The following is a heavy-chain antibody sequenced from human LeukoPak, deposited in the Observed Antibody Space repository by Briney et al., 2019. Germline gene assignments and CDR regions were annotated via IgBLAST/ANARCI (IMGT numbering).Heavy chain of an antibody. D-gene: IGHD6-13*01. J-gene: IGHJ4*02. CDR2: ISSSSSYI. Sequence: GGSLRLSCAASGFTFSSYSMNWVRQAPGKGLEWVSSISSSSSYIYYADSVKGRFTISRDNAKNSLYLQVNSLRAEDTAVYYCARADSSSWTGTMFPSDYWGQGTLVTVSS. CDR3: ARADSSSWTGTMFPSDY. CDR1: GFTFSSYS. V-gene: IGHV3-21*01.